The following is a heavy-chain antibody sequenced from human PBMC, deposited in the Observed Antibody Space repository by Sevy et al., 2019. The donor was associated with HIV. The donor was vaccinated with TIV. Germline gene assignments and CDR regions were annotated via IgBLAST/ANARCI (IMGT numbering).Heavy chain of an antibody. Sequence: GGSLRLSCVGSGFTFSRHAMHWVRQAPGKGLEWVAVILYDGSNKYYADSMKGRFTISRDNSKNTLDLEMNGLRPEDTAVYYCARSAVAGIEAWFDPWGLGTLVTVSS. J-gene: IGHJ5*02. CDR1: GFTFSRHA. D-gene: IGHD6-19*01. CDR3: ARSAVAGIEAWFDP. V-gene: IGHV3-30-3*01. CDR2: ILYDGSNK.